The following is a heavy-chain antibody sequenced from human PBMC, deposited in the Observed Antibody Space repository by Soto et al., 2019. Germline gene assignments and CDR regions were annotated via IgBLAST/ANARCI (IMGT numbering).Heavy chain of an antibody. J-gene: IGHJ4*02. D-gene: IGHD2-2*03. CDR2: IYPGDSDT. V-gene: IGHV5-51*01. Sequence: HGESLKISCKGSGYSFTSYWIDWVRQMPGKGLEWMGIIYPGDSDTRYSPSFQGQVTISADKSISTAYLQWSSLKASDTAMYYCARPNGYCSITSCPYWDYWGQGTLVTAPQ. CDR3: ARPNGYCSITSCPYWDY. CDR1: GYSFTSYW.